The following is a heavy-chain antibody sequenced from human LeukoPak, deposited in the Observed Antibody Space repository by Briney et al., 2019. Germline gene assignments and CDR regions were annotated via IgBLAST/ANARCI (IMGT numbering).Heavy chain of an antibody. Sequence: SETLSLTCTVSGGSISSSSYYWGWIRQPPGKGLEWIGSIYYSGSTYYNPSLKSRVTISVDTSKNQFSLKLSSVTAADTAVYYCARHVPGYGSGSYMGGWFDPWGQGTLVTVSS. V-gene: IGHV4-39*01. J-gene: IGHJ5*02. CDR2: IYYSGST. CDR3: ARHVPGYGSGSYMGGWFDP. CDR1: GGSISSSSYY. D-gene: IGHD3-10*01.